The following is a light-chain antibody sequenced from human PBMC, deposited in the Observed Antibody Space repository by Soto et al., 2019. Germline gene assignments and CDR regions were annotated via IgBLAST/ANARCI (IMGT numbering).Light chain of an antibody. Sequence: EIVMTQSPATLSVSPGERASLSCRASQSVSNNLAWYQQKPGQAPRLLIYGASTRATGIPTRFSGSRSGTEFTLTISSLQSEDFAVYYCQQYTDWPPWTFGQGTKVDIK. J-gene: IGKJ1*01. CDR2: GAS. CDR3: QQYTDWPPWT. V-gene: IGKV3-15*01. CDR1: QSVSNN.